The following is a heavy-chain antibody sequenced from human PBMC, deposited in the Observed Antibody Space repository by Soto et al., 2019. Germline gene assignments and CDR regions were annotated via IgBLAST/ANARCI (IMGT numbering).Heavy chain of an antibody. J-gene: IGHJ4*02. Sequence: PGGSLRLSCAASGLTFSSYSMSWVRQAPGKGLEWVSAISGSGGSTYYADSVKGRFTISRDNSKNTLYLQMNSLRAEDTAVYYCAKEMITMIVVSPFDYWGQGTLVTVSS. D-gene: IGHD3-22*01. V-gene: IGHV3-23*01. CDR3: AKEMITMIVVSPFDY. CDR2: ISGSGGST. CDR1: GLTFSSYS.